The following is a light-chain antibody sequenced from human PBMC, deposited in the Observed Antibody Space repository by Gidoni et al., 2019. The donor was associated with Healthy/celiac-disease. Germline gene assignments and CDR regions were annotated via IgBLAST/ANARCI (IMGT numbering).Light chain of an antibody. CDR3: SSYTSSSTLGV. J-gene: IGLJ1*01. Sequence: QSALTQPASVSGSPGQASTISCTGTSSYVGGYNYVSWYHQHPGKAPKLMIYDVSNRPSGVSNRFSGSKSGNTASLTISGLQAEDEADYYCSSYTSSSTLGVFGTGTKVTVL. V-gene: IGLV2-14*01. CDR2: DVS. CDR1: SSYVGGYNY.